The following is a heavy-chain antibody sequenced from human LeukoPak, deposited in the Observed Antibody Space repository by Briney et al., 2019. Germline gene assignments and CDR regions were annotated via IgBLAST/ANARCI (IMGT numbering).Heavy chain of an antibody. D-gene: IGHD3-22*01. CDR1: GFTFSSYS. J-gene: IGHJ5*02. Sequence: GGSLRLSCAASGFTFSSYSMNWVRQAPGKGLEWVSSISSSSSYIYYADSVKGRFTISRDNAKNSLYLQMNSLRAEDTAVYYCARVLSGYYYDSSGYYWFDPWGQGTLVTVSS. V-gene: IGHV3-21*01. CDR3: ARVLSGYYYDSSGYYWFDP. CDR2: ISSSSSYI.